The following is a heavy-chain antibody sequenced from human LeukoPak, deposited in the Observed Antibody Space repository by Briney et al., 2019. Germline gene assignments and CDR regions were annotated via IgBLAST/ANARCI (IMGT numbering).Heavy chain of an antibody. J-gene: IGHJ3*02. Sequence: GASVKVSCKVSGGTFASYPISWVRQAPGQGLEWMGEITPIFGEAQNAQKFQGRVTITADEPTSTVYMELRSLRSDDTAVYYRAGLHDFWSGSDAFDIWGQGTMVTVSS. CDR1: GGTFASYP. CDR2: ITPIFGEA. D-gene: IGHD3-3*01. V-gene: IGHV1-69*13. CDR3: AGLHDFWSGSDAFDI.